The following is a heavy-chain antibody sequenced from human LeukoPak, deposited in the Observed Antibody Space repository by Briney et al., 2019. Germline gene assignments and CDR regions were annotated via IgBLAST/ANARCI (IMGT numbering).Heavy chain of an antibody. J-gene: IGHJ5*02. D-gene: IGHD2-2*01. Sequence: GSLRLSCAAPGFTFSSYSMNWVRQAPGKGLEWVSSINSSSSYIYYADSVKGRFTISRDNAKNSLYLQMNSLRAEDTAVYYCAYRPDCSSTSCPPGLWFDPWGQGTLVTVSP. CDR3: AYRPDCSSTSCPPGLWFDP. CDR2: INSSSSYI. CDR1: GFTFSSYS. V-gene: IGHV3-21*01.